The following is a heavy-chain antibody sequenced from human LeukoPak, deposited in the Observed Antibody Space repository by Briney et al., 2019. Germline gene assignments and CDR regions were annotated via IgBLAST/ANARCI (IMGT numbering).Heavy chain of an antibody. CDR1: GFTFDDYA. J-gene: IGHJ3*02. CDR2: INWNGGST. Sequence: GRSLRLSCAASGFTFDDYAMHWVRQAPGKGLEWVSGINWNGGSTGYADSVKGRFTISRDNAKNSLYLQMNSLRAEDTALYHCARDRGIAAADDAFDIWGQGTMVTVSS. V-gene: IGHV3-20*01. D-gene: IGHD6-13*01. CDR3: ARDRGIAAADDAFDI.